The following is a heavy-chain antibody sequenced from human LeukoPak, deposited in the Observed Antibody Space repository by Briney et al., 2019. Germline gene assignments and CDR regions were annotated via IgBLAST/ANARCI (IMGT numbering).Heavy chain of an antibody. J-gene: IGHJ4*02. D-gene: IGHD1-26*01. Sequence: PGGSLRLSCAASGFTFSSYAMSWVRQTPGRGLEWVSAVSGGGDSTYYRDSAKGRFTISRDNSKNTLYLQMNSLRAEDTAVYYCAKDVRGVYYGSLDSWGQGTLVTVSS. V-gene: IGHV3-23*01. CDR3: AKDVRGVYYGSLDS. CDR2: VSGGGDST. CDR1: GFTFSSYA.